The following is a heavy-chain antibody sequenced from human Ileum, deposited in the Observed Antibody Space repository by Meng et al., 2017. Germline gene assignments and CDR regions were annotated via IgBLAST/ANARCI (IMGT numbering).Heavy chain of an antibody. CDR2: IYWDDDK. CDR1: GFSLATSGVS. V-gene: IGHV2-5*02. CDR3: ADSPQGYFDY. J-gene: IGHJ4*02. Sequence: QITLTETGTALVKATPTLTLTCNFSGFSLATSGVSVAWIRQPPGEALEWLALIYWDDDKRYSPSLKNRLAITKDTSKNQVVLTITNMDAMDTGTYYCADSPQGYFDYWGPGTLVTVSS.